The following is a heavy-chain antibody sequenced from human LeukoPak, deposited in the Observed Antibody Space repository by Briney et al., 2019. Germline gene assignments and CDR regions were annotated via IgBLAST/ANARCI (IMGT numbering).Heavy chain of an antibody. V-gene: IGHV3-48*03. CDR1: GFTFRNYE. J-gene: IGHJ6*02. CDR2: ISSSGTNI. CDR3: ARNLADV. Sequence: GGSLRLSCAASGFTFRNYEMNWVRQAPGKGLEWVSYISSSGTNIKYADSVRDRFTISRDNAKNSLYLQMNSLRAEDTAVYYCARNLADVWGQGTTVTVSS.